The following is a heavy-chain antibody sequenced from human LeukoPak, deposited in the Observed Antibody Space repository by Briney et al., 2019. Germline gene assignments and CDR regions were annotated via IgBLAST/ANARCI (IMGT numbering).Heavy chain of an antibody. CDR3: AELGITMIGGV. D-gene: IGHD3-10*02. J-gene: IGHJ6*04. CDR2: ISGSGGRI. Sequence: GGSLRLSCAASGFTFSSYGMNWVRQAPGRGLEWVSGISGSGGRIDYGDSVKGRFTISRDNAKNSLYLQMNSLRAEDTAVYYCAELGITMIGGVWGKGTTVTISS. CDR1: GFTFSSYG. V-gene: IGHV3-23*01.